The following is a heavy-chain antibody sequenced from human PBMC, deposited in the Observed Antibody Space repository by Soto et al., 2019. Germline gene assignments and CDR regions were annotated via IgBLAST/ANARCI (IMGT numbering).Heavy chain of an antibody. CDR3: ARGRYYDSASYFTFDY. CDR2: ISYNGIT. D-gene: IGHD3-10*01. J-gene: IGHJ4*02. Sequence: ETRGVACAVPGGSISNFYSSWVRQSPGKGLEWIGFISYNGITNYNPSLKSRVIISVDTSTNQFSMNLNSMTAADTAVYYCARGRYYDSASYFTFDYWGQGALVTVSS. CDR1: GGSISNFY. V-gene: IGHV4-59*01.